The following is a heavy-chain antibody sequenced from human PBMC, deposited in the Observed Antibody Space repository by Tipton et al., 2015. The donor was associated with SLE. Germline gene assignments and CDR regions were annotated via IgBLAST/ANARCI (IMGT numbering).Heavy chain of an antibody. CDR2: IYTSGST. CDR1: GFTFSNYG. J-gene: IGHJ6*02. V-gene: IGHV4-4*09. Sequence: LRLSCAASGFTFSNYGMHWVRQAPGKGLEWFGYIYTSGSTTNYNPSLKSRVTISVDTSKNQFSLKLNSMTAADTAVYYCVRHVGNFYFYGMDLWGQGTTITVSS. D-gene: IGHD2-15*01. CDR3: VRHVGNFYFYGMDL.